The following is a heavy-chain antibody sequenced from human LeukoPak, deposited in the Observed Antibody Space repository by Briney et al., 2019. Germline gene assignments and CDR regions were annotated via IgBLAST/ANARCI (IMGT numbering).Heavy chain of an antibody. D-gene: IGHD4-17*01. Sequence: GASVKVSCKASGYTFTGYYMHWVRQAPGQGLEWMGWINPNSGGTNYAQKFQGRVTMTRDMSTSTVYMELSSLRSEDTAVYYCARSYGDYGWFDPWGQGTLVTVSS. V-gene: IGHV1-2*02. CDR3: ARSYGDYGWFDP. CDR1: GYTFTGYY. CDR2: INPNSGGT. J-gene: IGHJ5*02.